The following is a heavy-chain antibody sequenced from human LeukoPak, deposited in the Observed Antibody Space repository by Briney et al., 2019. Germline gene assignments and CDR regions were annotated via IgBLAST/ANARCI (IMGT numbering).Heavy chain of an antibody. CDR2: ISGSGGST. D-gene: IGHD3-10*01. CDR1: GFTFSSYA. CDR3: AKYLIVRGGAFDI. V-gene: IGHV3-23*01. J-gene: IGHJ3*02. Sequence: GGPLRLSCAASGFTFSSYAMSWVRQAPGKGLEWVSAISGSGGSTYYADSVKGRFTISRDNSKNTLYLQMNSLRAEDTAVYYCAKYLIVRGGAFDIWGQGTMVTVSS.